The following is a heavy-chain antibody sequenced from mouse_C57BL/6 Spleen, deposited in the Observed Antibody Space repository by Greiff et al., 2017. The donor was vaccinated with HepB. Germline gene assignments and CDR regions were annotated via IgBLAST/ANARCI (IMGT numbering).Heavy chain of an antibody. CDR2: ISSGSSTI. Sequence: EVKLVESGGGLVKPGGSLKLSCAASGFTFSDYGMHWVRQAPEKGLEWVAYISSGSSTIYYADTVKGRFTISRDNAKNTLFLQMTSLRSEDTAMYYCAREEVPGDYFDYWGQGTTLTVSS. V-gene: IGHV5-17*01. CDR1: GFTFSDYG. J-gene: IGHJ2*01. CDR3: AREEVPGDYFDY.